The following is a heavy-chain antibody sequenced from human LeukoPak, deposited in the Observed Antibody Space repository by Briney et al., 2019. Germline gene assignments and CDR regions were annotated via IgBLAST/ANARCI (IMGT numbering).Heavy chain of an antibody. V-gene: IGHV1-69*10. Sequence: SVTVSCKASGGTFSSYAISWVRQAPGQGLEWMGRIIPILGIANYAQKFQGRVTITADKSTSTAYMELSSLRSEDTAVYYCARSIAAAGTTTYYFDYWGQGTLVTVSS. D-gene: IGHD6-13*01. CDR2: IIPILGIA. J-gene: IGHJ4*02. CDR3: ARSIAAAGTTTYYFDY. CDR1: GGTFSSYA.